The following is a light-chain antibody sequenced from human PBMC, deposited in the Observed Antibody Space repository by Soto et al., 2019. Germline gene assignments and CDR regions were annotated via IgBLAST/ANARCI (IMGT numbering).Light chain of an antibody. Sequence: ESVLTQSPGTLSLSPGERATLSCRASQSVSNNYLAWYQQKPGQAPRLLIYGASTRATGIPDRFSGSGSGTDFPLTISRLEPEDSAVYYCQQYGSSPTWTFGQGTKVEIK. CDR3: QQYGSSPTWT. CDR1: QSVSNNY. CDR2: GAS. V-gene: IGKV3-20*01. J-gene: IGKJ1*01.